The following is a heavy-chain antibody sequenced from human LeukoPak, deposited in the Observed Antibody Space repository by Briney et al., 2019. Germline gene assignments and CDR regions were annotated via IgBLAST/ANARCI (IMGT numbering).Heavy chain of an antibody. CDR2: IIPIFGTA. D-gene: IGHD3-10*01. CDR3: ARAMVPNSYYYMDV. V-gene: IGHV1-69*05. Sequence: ASVKVSCKASGGTFISYAISWVRQAPGQGLEWMGGIIPIFGTANYAQKFQGRVTITTDESTSTAYMELSSLRSEDTAVYYCARAMVPNSYYYMDVWGKGTTVTVSS. CDR1: GGTFISYA. J-gene: IGHJ6*03.